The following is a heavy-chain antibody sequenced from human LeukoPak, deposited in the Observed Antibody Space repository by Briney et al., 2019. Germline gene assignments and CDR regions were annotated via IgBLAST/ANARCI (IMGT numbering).Heavy chain of an antibody. D-gene: IGHD3-10*01. CDR2: ISAYNGNT. J-gene: IGHJ6*02. CDR1: GYAFTSYG. V-gene: IGHV1-18*01. CDR3: ARDLGLLWFGESYYGMDV. Sequence: ASVKVSFTASGYAFTSYGISWVRQAPGQGLEWMGWISAYNGNTNYAQKLQGRVTMTTDTSTSTAYMELRSLRSDDTAVYYCARDLGLLWFGESYYGMDVWGQGTTVTVSS.